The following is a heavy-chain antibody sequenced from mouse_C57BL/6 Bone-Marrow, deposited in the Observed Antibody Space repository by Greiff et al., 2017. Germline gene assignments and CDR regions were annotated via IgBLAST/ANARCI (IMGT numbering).Heavy chain of an antibody. CDR2: IDPSDSYT. CDR1: GYTFTSYW. CDR3: AKGELVDY. J-gene: IGHJ2*01. V-gene: IGHV1-50*01. Sequence: VQLQQPGAELVKPGASVKLSCKASGYTFTSYWMQWVKQRPGQGLEWIGEIDPSDSYTNYNQKFKGKATLTVDTSSSTAYMQLSSLTSEDSADYYGAKGELVDYWGQGTTLTVSS. D-gene: IGHD4-1*01.